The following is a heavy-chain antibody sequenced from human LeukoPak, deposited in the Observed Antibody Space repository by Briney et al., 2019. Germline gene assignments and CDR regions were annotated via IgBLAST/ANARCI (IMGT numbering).Heavy chain of an antibody. CDR3: AKSSSWTYHYLDY. CDR2: IRGSGGST. J-gene: IGHJ4*02. Sequence: PGGSLRLSCAASGFIFSSYAMSWVRQAPGKGLEWVSAIRGSGGSTYYADSVKGRFTISRDNSMNTLSLQMDSLRAEDTALYYCAKSSSWTYHYLDYWGQGALVTVSS. D-gene: IGHD6-13*01. CDR1: GFIFSSYA. V-gene: IGHV3-23*01.